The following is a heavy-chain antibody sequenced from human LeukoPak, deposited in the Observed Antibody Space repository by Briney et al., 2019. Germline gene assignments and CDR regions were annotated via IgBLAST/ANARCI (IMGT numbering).Heavy chain of an antibody. V-gene: IGHV3-23*01. D-gene: IGHD6-19*01. CDR3: ARDPDRGGSGWYYFDH. CDR1: GFTLSNYA. CDR2: ISVSGDTT. Sequence: PGGSLRLSCVVSGFTLSNYAMSWVRQAPGKGLECVSVISVSGDTTYYADSVKGRFTISKDISKNTLYLQMNSLGAEDAAVYYCARDPDRGGSGWYYFDHWGQGTLVTVSS. J-gene: IGHJ4*02.